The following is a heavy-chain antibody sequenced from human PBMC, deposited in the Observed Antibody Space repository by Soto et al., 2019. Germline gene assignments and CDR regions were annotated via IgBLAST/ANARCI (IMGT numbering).Heavy chain of an antibody. CDR2: IIPILGIA. CDR1: GGTFSSYT. Sequence: QVQLVQSGAEVKKPGSSVKVSCKASGGTFSSYTISWVRQAPGQGLEWMGRIIPILGIANYAQKFQGRVTXTAXKSTSTAYMELSSLRSEDTAVYYCARMAYGDYPDYWGQGTLVTVSS. CDR3: ARMAYGDYPDY. D-gene: IGHD4-17*01. V-gene: IGHV1-69*02. J-gene: IGHJ4*02.